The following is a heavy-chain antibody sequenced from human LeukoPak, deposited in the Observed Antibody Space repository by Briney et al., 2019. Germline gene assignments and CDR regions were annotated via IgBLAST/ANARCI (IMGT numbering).Heavy chain of an antibody. CDR3: AKDGKRITMIVATRRPYYFDY. D-gene: IGHD3-22*01. Sequence: GGTLRLSCAASGFNFSNFGMSWVRQAPGKGLEWVSAISGSGGYTHYADSVKGRFTISRDNSKNTLYLQMNSLRAEDTAVYYCAKDGKRITMIVATRRPYYFDYWGQGTLVTVSS. CDR1: GFNFSNFG. J-gene: IGHJ4*02. V-gene: IGHV3-23*01. CDR2: ISGSGGYT.